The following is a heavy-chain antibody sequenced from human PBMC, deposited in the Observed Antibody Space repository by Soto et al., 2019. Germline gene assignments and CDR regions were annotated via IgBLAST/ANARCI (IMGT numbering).Heavy chain of an antibody. CDR2: IFHSGTT. Sequence: SGTLSLTSTVSGASISSAYCSWIRPPPGKGLEGSGYIFHSGTTNYNPSLKSRVPISVDPSKNQSSLNLSSLTTADTAVYFCARGGNRYSSTSSGVGGFDYWGQGTLVTVSS. J-gene: IGHJ4*02. CDR3: ARGGNRYSSTSSGVGGFDY. D-gene: IGHD6-6*01. V-gene: IGHV4-59*01. CDR1: GASISSAY.